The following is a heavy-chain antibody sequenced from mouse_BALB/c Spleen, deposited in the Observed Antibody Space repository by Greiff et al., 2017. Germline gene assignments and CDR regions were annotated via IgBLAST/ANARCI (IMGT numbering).Heavy chain of an antibody. V-gene: IGHV6-6*02. CDR2: IRLKSDNYAT. Sequence: EVQGVESGGGLVQPGGSMKLSCVASGFTFSSYWMSWVRQSPEKGLEWVAEIRLKSDNYATHYAESVKGKFTISRDDSKSRLYLQMNSLRAEDTGIYYCTGGNYVRFAYWGQGTLVTVSA. CDR1: GFTFSSYW. J-gene: IGHJ3*01. CDR3: TGGNYVRFAY. D-gene: IGHD2-1*01.